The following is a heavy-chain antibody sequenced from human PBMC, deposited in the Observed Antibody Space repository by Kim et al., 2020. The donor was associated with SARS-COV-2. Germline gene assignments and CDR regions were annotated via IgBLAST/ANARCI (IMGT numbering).Heavy chain of an antibody. V-gene: IGHV3-48*03. D-gene: IGHD2-2*01. Sequence: GGSLRLSCAASGFTFSSYEMNWVRQAPGKGLEWVSYISSSGSTIYYADSVKGRFTISRDNAKNSLYLQMNSLRAEDTAVYYCARDCSSTSCPMSYMDVWGKGTTVTVSS. J-gene: IGHJ6*03. CDR2: ISSSGSTI. CDR3: ARDCSSTSCPMSYMDV. CDR1: GFTFSSYE.